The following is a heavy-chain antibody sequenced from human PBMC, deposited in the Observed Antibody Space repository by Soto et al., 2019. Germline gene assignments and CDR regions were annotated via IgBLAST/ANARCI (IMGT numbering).Heavy chain of an antibody. Sequence: ASVKVSCKASGYTFTNYGINWVRQAPGQGLEWLGWVSAYNGERRYAQRVQARVIMTTDTSTTTAYMELRSLRSDDTAVYYCSRGASIPASGDYWGQGTLVTVSS. CDR1: GYTFTNYG. J-gene: IGHJ4*01. CDR3: SRGASIPASGDY. V-gene: IGHV1-18*01. CDR2: VSAYNGER. D-gene: IGHD6-6*01.